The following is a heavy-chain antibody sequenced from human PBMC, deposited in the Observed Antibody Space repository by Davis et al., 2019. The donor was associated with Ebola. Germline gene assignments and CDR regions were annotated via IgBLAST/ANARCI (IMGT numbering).Heavy chain of an antibody. CDR2: ISNDRKTI. CDR3: AIVATRGRFDS. J-gene: IGHJ4*02. Sequence: GGSLRLSCAASGFTFSSYSMNWVRQVPGKGLEWISYISNDRKTIKYADSVKGRFTISRDDAKNSLFLLMNSLRDDDTAVYYCAIVATRGRFDSWGQGTLVTVSS. V-gene: IGHV3-48*02. CDR1: GFTFSSYS. D-gene: IGHD6-25*01.